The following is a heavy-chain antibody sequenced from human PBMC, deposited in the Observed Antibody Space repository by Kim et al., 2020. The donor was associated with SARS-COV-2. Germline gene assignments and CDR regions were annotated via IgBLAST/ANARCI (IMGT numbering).Heavy chain of an antibody. V-gene: IGHV3-11*01. CDR1: GITFSDYY. CDR3: ATAPYYGEYLGNDY. Sequence: GGSLRLSCTASGITFSDYYMSWIRQAPGKGLEWVSYISFRGDTIYYAHSVRGRFTISRDNAKNSLHLQMNSLRAEDTAVYFCATAPYYGEYLGNDYSGQG. D-gene: IGHD4-17*01. J-gene: IGHJ4*02. CDR2: ISFRGDTI.